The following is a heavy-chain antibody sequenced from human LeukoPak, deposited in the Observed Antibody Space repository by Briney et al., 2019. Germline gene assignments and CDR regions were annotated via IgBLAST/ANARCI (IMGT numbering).Heavy chain of an antibody. CDR1: GYTFTSYG. J-gene: IGHJ5*02. CDR2: ISAYNGNT. D-gene: IGHD3-10*01. Sequence: ASVKVSCKASGYTFTSYGISWVRQAPGQGLEWMGWISAYNGNTNYAQKLQGRVTMTTDTSTSTAYMELRSLRSDDTAVYYCARVRPDYYGSGSYVWFDPWGQGTLVTVSS. V-gene: IGHV1-18*01. CDR3: ARVRPDYYGSGSYVWFDP.